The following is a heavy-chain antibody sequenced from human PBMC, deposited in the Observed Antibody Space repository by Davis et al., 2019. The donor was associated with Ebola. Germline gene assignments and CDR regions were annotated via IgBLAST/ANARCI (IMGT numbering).Heavy chain of an antibody. CDR1: GYTFTNYA. V-gene: IGHV1-3*01. D-gene: IGHD3-16*01. CDR2: IKAGNGHT. J-gene: IGHJ4*02. Sequence: ASVKVSCKASGYTFTNYAIHWVRQAPGQRLQWMGWIKAGNGHTKYSENFQGRVTFTRDTSATTVYMELNNLGSEDTAVYYCATGGIHYAGLDYWGQGNLVTVSS. CDR3: ATGGIHYAGLDY.